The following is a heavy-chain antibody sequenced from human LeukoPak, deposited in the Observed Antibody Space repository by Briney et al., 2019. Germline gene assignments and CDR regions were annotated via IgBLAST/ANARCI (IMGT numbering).Heavy chain of an antibody. Sequence: GGSLRLSCAASGFTFSLYWMNWVRRAPGKGLEWVANIKQDGSEKNYVDPVKGRFTISRDNAKNSLYLQMNNLRVEDTAMYYCAGGTGFIIKDWGQGTLVTVSS. CDR1: GFTFSLYW. V-gene: IGHV3-7*03. D-gene: IGHD3-9*01. CDR2: IKQDGSEK. J-gene: IGHJ4*02. CDR3: AGGTGFIIKD.